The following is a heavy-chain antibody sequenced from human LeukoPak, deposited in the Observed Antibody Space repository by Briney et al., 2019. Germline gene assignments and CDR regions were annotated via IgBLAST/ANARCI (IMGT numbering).Heavy chain of an antibody. J-gene: IGHJ4*02. CDR2: ISSSGSTI. CDR3: AKAVVIVPTATPFDY. D-gene: IGHD2-2*01. V-gene: IGHV3-11*01. Sequence: GGSLRLSCAASGFTFSDYYMSWIRQAPGKGLEWVSYISSSGSTIYYADSVKGRFTISRDNSKNTLYMQMNSLRAEDTAVYYCAKAVVIVPTATPFDYWGQGTLVTVSS. CDR1: GFTFSDYY.